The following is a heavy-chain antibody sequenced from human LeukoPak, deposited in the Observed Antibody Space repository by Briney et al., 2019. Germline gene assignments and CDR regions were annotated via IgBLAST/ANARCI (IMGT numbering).Heavy chain of an antibody. CDR2: ISSSSSYI. CDR1: GFTFSSYS. V-gene: IGHV3-21*01. J-gene: IGHJ4*02. D-gene: IGHD3-9*01. CDR3: ARDLTDYDILTGFDY. Sequence: GGSLRLFCAASGFTFSSYSMNWVRQAPGKGLEWVSSISSSSSYIYYADSVKGRFTISRDNAKNSLYLQMNSLRAEDTAVYYCARDLTDYDILTGFDYWGQGTLVTVSS.